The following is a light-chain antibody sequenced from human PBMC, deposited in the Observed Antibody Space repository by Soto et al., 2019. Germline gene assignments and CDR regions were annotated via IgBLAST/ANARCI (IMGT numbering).Light chain of an antibody. CDR2: EVS. CDR1: SSDVGTYNF. J-gene: IGLJ3*02. CDR3: SSYSSTSTPGV. V-gene: IGLV2-14*01. Sequence: QSALTQPASVSGSPGQSSTISCTGTSSDVGTYNFVSWYQQHPGKAPKLMIYEVSSRPSGVSNRFSGSKSGNTASLTISGLQAEDEADYYCSSYSSTSTPGVFGGGTKLTVL.